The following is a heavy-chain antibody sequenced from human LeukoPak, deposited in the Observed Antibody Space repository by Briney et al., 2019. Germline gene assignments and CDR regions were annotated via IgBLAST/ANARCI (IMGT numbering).Heavy chain of an antibody. Sequence: GGSLRLSCAASGFTFSSYAMHWVRQAPGKGLEWVAVISYDGSNKYYADSVKGRFTISRDNSENTLYLQMNSLRAEDTAVYYCARDSDYYGSGSMGYWGQGTLVTVSS. CDR3: ARDSDYYGSGSMGY. D-gene: IGHD3-10*01. CDR1: GFTFSSYA. V-gene: IGHV3-30-3*01. J-gene: IGHJ4*02. CDR2: ISYDGSNK.